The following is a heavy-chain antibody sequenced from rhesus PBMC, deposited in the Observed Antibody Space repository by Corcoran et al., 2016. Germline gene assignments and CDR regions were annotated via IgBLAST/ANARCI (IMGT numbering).Heavy chain of an antibody. CDR1: GDSVSSNSAT. D-gene: IGHD6-25*01. J-gene: IGHJ4*01. V-gene: IGHV6-1*01. CDR3: ARDVAAAGPFDY. Sequence: QVQLQESGPGLVKPSQTLSLTCAISGDSVSSNSATRNWIRQSPSGGLELLGRTYSRSKWNNDYAQSMQNRISINPDTSKNQFSLQLNSVTPEDMAVYYCARDVAAAGPFDYWGQGVLVTVSS. CDR2: TYSRSKWNN.